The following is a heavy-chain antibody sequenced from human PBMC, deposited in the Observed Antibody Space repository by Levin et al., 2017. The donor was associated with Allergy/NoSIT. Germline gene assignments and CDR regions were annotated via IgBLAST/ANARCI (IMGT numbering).Heavy chain of an antibody. CDR2: IRAYSGSA. CDR3: ARDLGGAYFDY. CDR1: GYILTRHA. J-gene: IGHJ4*02. V-gene: IGHV1-18*03. D-gene: IGHD3-16*01. Sequence: PAASVKVSCRASGYILTRHAVSWVRQAPGQGLEWMGWIRAYSGSANFTQKFQGRVTVSTDTSTGTAYLELRSLTSDDMAVYYCARDLGGAYFDYWGQGTLVTVSS.